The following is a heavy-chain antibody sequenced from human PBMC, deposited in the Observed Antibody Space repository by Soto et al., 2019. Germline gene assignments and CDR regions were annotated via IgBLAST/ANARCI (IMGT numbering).Heavy chain of an antibody. J-gene: IGHJ6*02. Sequence: LRLSCEASGFTFGNYAMTWVRQGPGRGLEWVSALSGSSLNTYYADSVKGRFTISRDNSKNTMYLEMNRLRVDDTAVYYCTTQFFLSSRKPPEDVWGQGTPVTVSS. CDR3: TTQFFLSSRKPPEDV. CDR2: LSGSSLNT. V-gene: IGHV3-23*01. CDR1: GFTFGNYA.